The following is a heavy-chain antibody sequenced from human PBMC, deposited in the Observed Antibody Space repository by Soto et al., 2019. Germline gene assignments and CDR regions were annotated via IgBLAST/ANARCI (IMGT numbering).Heavy chain of an antibody. CDR3: ARLNYDILTGYYNWFDP. CDR2: ISAYNGNT. V-gene: IGHV1-18*01. J-gene: IGHJ5*02. D-gene: IGHD3-9*01. CDR1: GYTFTSYG. Sequence: ASVKVSCKASGYTFTSYGISWVRQAPGQGLEWMGWISAYNGNTNYAQKLQGRVTMTTDTSTSTAYMELRSLRSDDTAVYYCARLNYDILTGYYNWFDPWGQGTLVTVSS.